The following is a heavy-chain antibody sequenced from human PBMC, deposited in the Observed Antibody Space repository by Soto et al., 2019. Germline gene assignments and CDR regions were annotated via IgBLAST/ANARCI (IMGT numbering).Heavy chain of an antibody. CDR2: IYHSGST. CDR3: ARDPFLVVPAASYYYYYGMDV. V-gene: IGHV4-4*02. D-gene: IGHD2-2*01. Sequence: PSETLSLTCAVSGGSISSSNWWSWVRQPPGKGLEWIGEIYHSGSTNYNPSLKSRVTISVDKSKNQFSLKLSSVTAADTAVYYCARDPFLVVPAASYYYYYGMDVWGQGTTVTVSS. J-gene: IGHJ6*02. CDR1: GGSISSSNW.